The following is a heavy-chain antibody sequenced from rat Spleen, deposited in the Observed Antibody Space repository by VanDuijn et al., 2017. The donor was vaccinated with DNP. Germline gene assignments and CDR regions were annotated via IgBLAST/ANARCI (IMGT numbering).Heavy chain of an antibody. Sequence: EVKLVESGGGLVQPGRSLKLSCAASGFNFNDYWMGWVRQAPGKGLEWIGEINKDSSKIKYTPSLKDKRTISRDNARNTLYLQMNKLGSEDTATYYCVRERSGVDHWGQGVMVTVSS. D-gene: IGHD4-3*01. CDR3: VRERSGVDH. CDR2: INKDSSKI. V-gene: IGHV4-2*01. CDR1: GFNFNDYW. J-gene: IGHJ2*01.